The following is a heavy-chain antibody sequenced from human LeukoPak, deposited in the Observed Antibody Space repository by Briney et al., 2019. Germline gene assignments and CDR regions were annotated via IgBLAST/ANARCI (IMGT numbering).Heavy chain of an antibody. D-gene: IGHD1-26*01. CDR3: ARDFGRYWPYFDY. Sequence: GGSLRLSCAASGFTFSSYSMNWVRQAPGKGLEWVSSISSSSSYIYYADSVKGRFTISRDNAKNSLYLQMNSLRAEDTAVYYCARDFGRYWPYFDYWGQGTLVNLSS. CDR1: GFTFSSYS. V-gene: IGHV3-21*01. J-gene: IGHJ4*02. CDR2: ISSSSSYI.